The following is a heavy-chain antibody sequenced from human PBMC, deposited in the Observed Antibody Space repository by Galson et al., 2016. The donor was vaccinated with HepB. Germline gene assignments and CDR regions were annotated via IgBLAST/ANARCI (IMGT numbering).Heavy chain of an antibody. J-gene: IGHJ4*02. V-gene: IGHV4-38-2*02. D-gene: IGHD1-26*01. CDR3: ARETTEWELHYYFDY. CDR1: GYSISSGYY. Sequence: SETLSLTCTVSGYSISSGYYWGWIRQSPGKGLEWLGSMYHSGSTYYNPSLKSRVTISVDTSRNQFSLRLSSVTAADTAVYYCARETTEWELHYYFDYWGQGTLVTVSS. CDR2: MYHSGST.